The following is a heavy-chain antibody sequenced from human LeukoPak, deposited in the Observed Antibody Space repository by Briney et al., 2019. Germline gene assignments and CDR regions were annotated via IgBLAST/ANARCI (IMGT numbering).Heavy chain of an antibody. CDR3: AKDEGSGWYYFDY. Sequence: GGSLRLSCAASGFTFSTHPMSWVRQAPGKGLEWVSGISGSGGSTYYADSVKGRFTISRDISKNTLYLQMNSLRAEDTAVYYCAKDEGSGWYYFDYWGQGSLVTVSS. V-gene: IGHV3-23*01. J-gene: IGHJ4*02. CDR1: GFTFSTHP. D-gene: IGHD6-19*01. CDR2: ISGSGGST.